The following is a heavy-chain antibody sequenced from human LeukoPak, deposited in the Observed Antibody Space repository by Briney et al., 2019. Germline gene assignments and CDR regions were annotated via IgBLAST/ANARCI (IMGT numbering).Heavy chain of an antibody. Sequence: SETLSLTCTVSGGSISSSSYYWGWIRQPPGKGLEWIGSIYYSGSTYYNPSLKSRVTISVDTSKNQFSLKLSSVTAADTAVYYCAIGVGDGYYYYYMDVWGKGTTVTISS. CDR2: IYYSGST. CDR1: GGSISSSSYY. D-gene: IGHD1-26*01. J-gene: IGHJ6*03. CDR3: AIGVGDGYYYYYMDV. V-gene: IGHV4-39*07.